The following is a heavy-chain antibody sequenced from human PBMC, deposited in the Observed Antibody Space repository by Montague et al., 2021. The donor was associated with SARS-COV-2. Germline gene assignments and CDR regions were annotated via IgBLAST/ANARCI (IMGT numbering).Heavy chain of an antibody. CDR1: GGSVSRDF. CDR3: LGSPVPRGSGKSYDY. J-gene: IGHJ4*02. D-gene: IGHD1-26*01. CDR2: VYYCSSS. V-gene: IGHV4-59*02. Sequence: SETLSLTCTVSGGSVSRDFCSWILHHPPKGLEWFVDVYYCSSSSYNHSPSGRVSIAVVTAKNKFSLRLITVTAADAATYYCLGSPVPRGSGKSYDYWGQGALVAVSS.